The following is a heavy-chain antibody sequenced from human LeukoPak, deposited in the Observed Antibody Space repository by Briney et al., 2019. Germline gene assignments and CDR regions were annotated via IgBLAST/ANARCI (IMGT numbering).Heavy chain of an antibody. CDR1: GFTFTYYA. CDR2: ISGNDGST. V-gene: IGHV3-23*01. CDR3: AKAGDYSYFDY. D-gene: IGHD4-11*01. Sequence: GGSLRLSCAASGFTFTYYAMNWVRQAPGKGLEWVSAISGNDGSTYYADSVKGRFTISRDNSKNTLYLQMNSLRAEDTAVYYCAKAGDYSYFDYWGQGTLVTVSS. J-gene: IGHJ4*02.